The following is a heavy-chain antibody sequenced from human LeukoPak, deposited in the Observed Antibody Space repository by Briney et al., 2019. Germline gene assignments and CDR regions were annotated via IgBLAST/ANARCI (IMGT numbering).Heavy chain of an antibody. J-gene: IGHJ4*02. CDR1: GPSVSSGSYY. CDR3: ARTLLWFGGHSDY. D-gene: IGHD3-10*01. CDR2: IYSSGST. V-gene: IGHV4-61*01. Sequence: PSETLSLTCTLSGPSVSSGSYYCGWLREPPGKGLEWVVYIYSSGSTNYNPSLNSRVTISVDTSKNQFSLKLSSVTAADTAVYYCARTLLWFGGHSDYWGQGTLVTVSS.